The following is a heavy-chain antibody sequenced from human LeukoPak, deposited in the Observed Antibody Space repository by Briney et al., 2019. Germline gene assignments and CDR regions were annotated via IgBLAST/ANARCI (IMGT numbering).Heavy chain of an antibody. CDR1: GGTFSSYT. Sequence: SVKVSCKASGGTFSSYTISWVRQAPGQGLEWMGRIIPILGIANYAQKFQGRVTITADKPTSTAYMELSSLRSEDTAVHYCASPMTTVKPVWGQGTLVTVSS. D-gene: IGHD4-11*01. V-gene: IGHV1-69*02. J-gene: IGHJ4*02. CDR3: ASPMTTVKPV. CDR2: IIPILGIA.